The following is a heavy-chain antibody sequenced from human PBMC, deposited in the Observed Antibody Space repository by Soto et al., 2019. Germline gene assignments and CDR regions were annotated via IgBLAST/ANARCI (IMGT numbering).Heavy chain of an antibody. CDR2: IWYDGSNK. J-gene: IGHJ4*02. D-gene: IGHD3-10*01. CDR3: ARDERDSGSLDY. CDR1: GFTFSTYG. Sequence: QVQLVESGGGVVQPGRSLRLSCAASGFTFSTYGMHWVRQAPGKGLEWVAVIWYDGSNKYYADSVKGRFTISRDNSKNTLYLQMNGLRAEDTAVYYCARDERDSGSLDYWGQGTLVTVSS. V-gene: IGHV3-33*01.